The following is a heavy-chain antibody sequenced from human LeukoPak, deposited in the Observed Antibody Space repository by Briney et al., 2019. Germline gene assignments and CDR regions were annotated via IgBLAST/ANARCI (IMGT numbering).Heavy chain of an antibody. CDR1: GFDFNNYN. D-gene: IGHD1-26*01. V-gene: IGHV3-21*01. CDR2: ITSSGTYI. Sequence: GGSLGLSCAASGFDFNNYNMNWVRQAPGKGLEWVSSITSSGTYIYYADSVKGRFTISRDNAKNSLYLQMNSLRPEDTAVYYCARDPYSGSYGDYYYYYMDVWGKGTTVTVSS. CDR3: ARDPYSGSYGDYYYYYMDV. J-gene: IGHJ6*03.